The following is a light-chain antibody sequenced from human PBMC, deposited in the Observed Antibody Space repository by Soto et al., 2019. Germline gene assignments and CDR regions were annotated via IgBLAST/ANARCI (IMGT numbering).Light chain of an antibody. CDR1: SSNIGTNT. CDR2: STN. J-gene: IGLJ2*01. Sequence: QSALTQPPSASGTPGQRVTISCSGSSSNIGTNTVNWYQQLPGSAPQLLLYSTNQRPSGVPGRFSGSKSGTSASLAISGLQSDDEADYYCAAWDGSLNVVLFGGGPSSPS. CDR3: AAWDGSLNVVL. V-gene: IGLV1-44*01.